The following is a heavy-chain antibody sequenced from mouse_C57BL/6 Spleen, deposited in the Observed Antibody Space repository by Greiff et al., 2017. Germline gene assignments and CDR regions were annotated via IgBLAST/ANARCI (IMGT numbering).Heavy chain of an antibody. D-gene: IGHD1-2*01. J-gene: IGHJ4*01. CDR3: TALLPFYAMDY. V-gene: IGHV14-4*01. CDR1: GFNIKDDY. CDR2: IDPENGDT. Sequence: EVQLQQSGAELVRPGASVKLSCTASGFNIKDDYMPWVKQRPEQGLEWIGWIDPENGDTEYASKFQGKATITADTSSNTSYLQLSSLTSEDTAVYYCTALLPFYAMDYWGQGTSVTVSS.